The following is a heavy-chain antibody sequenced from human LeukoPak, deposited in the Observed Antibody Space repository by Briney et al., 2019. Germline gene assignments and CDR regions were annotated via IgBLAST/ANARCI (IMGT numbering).Heavy chain of an antibody. CDR3: ARTLYYSSGYYFDY. CDR1: GGSISSCY. D-gene: IGHD3-10*01. J-gene: IGHJ4*02. Sequence: SETLSLTCTVSGGSISSCYWSWIRQPAGKGLEWIGRIYTSGSTNYNPSLKSRVTMSVDTSKNQFSLKLSSVTAADTAVYYCARTLYYSSGYYFDYWGQGTLVTVSS. CDR2: IYTSGST. V-gene: IGHV4-4*07.